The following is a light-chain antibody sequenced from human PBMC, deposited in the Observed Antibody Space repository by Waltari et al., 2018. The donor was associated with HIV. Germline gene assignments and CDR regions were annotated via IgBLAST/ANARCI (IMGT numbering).Light chain of an antibody. CDR2: WAS. CDR1: QNLLYTSNNRNY. Sequence: DIVMTQSPDSLAVSLGERATINCMSSQNLLYTSNNRNYLAWDQKVPGQPPKRLSYWASTRNSGVPDRFSGSGSGTDCTLTISSLQAEDVAFYYYQQYYDTPRTFGQGTKVEVK. CDR3: QQYYDTPRT. V-gene: IGKV4-1*01. J-gene: IGKJ1*01.